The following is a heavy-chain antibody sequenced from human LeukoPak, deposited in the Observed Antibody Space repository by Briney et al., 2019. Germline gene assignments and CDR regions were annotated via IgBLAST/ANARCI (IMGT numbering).Heavy chain of an antibody. Sequence: SETLSLTCTVSGDSISSYYWSWIRQPPGKGLEWIGYMFYSGSTNYNPSLNSRVTISIDTSKNQFSLRLSSVTAADTAVYYCARDWVPAAGWFDPWGQGTLVTVSS. D-gene: IGHD6-13*01. V-gene: IGHV4-59*01. CDR3: ARDWVPAAGWFDP. J-gene: IGHJ5*02. CDR2: MFYSGST. CDR1: GDSISSYY.